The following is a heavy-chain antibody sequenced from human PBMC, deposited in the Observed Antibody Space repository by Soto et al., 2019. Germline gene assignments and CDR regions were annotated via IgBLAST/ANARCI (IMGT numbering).Heavy chain of an antibody. Sequence: GGSLRLSCAASGFTFDSFWMHWVRQAPGKGLVWVSHIYTDERTTNYANSVRGRFTISRDNARNTLFLQMNDLRAEDTAVYYCARDYGHSGYFDYWGQGTLVTVSS. V-gene: IGHV3-74*01. CDR2: IYTDERTT. CDR1: GFTFDSFW. J-gene: IGHJ4*02. CDR3: ARDYGHSGYFDY. D-gene: IGHD3-22*01.